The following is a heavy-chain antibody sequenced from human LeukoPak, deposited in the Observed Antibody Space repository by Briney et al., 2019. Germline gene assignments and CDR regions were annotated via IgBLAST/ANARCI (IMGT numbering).Heavy chain of an antibody. J-gene: IGHJ4*02. V-gene: IGHV3-33*01. D-gene: IGHD5-18*01. CDR3: AIGGIQLWSNLYY. Sequence: PGRSLRLSCAASGFTLSSYGMHWVRPAPGKGLGWVAVIWYEGSNKYYADSVKGRFTISRENSKNTLYLQRNSLGAEDTAVYYCAIGGIQLWSNLYYWGQGTLVTVSS. CDR2: IWYEGSNK. CDR1: GFTLSSYG.